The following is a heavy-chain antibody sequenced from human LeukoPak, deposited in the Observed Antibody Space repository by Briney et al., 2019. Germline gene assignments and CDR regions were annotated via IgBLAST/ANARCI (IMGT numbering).Heavy chain of an antibody. V-gene: IGHV3-48*01. CDR1: GFTFSSYS. CDR3: ARVGLYDILTGYPPFDY. CDR2: ITSSSSTI. D-gene: IGHD3-9*01. Sequence: PGGCLRLSCAASGFTFSSYSINWVRQAPGKGLEWVSYITSSSSTIYYADSVKGRFTISRHNAKNSLYLQMNSLRAEDTAVYYCARVGLYDILTGYPPFDYWGQGTLVTVSS. J-gene: IGHJ4*02.